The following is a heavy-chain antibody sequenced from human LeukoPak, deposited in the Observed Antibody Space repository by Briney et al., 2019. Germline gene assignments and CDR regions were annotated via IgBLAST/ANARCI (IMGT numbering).Heavy chain of an antibody. D-gene: IGHD2-2*01. Sequence: ASVKVSCKASGYTFTGYYMHWVRQAPGQGLEWMGGIIPIFGTANYAQKFQGRVTITTDESTSTAYMELSSLRSEDTAVYYCASRKYCSSTSCYSSEDAFDIWGQGTMVTVSS. CDR1: GYTFTGYY. CDR3: ASRKYCSSTSCYSSEDAFDI. J-gene: IGHJ3*02. V-gene: IGHV1-69*05. CDR2: IIPIFGTA.